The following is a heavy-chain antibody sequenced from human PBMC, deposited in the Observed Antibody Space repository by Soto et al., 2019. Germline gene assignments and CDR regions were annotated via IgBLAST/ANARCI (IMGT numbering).Heavy chain of an antibody. CDR3: ARESRTIFGVVTHRPGFDY. J-gene: IGHJ4*02. Sequence: SSVKFSCKASGGTFSNHAISPVRLALGQALQWMGGNIPIFRTANYAQKFQGRVTITADESTSTAYMELSSLRSEDTAVYYCARESRTIFGVVTHRPGFDYWGQGTLVTISS. D-gene: IGHD3-3*01. V-gene: IGHV1-69*13. CDR2: NIPIFRTA. CDR1: GGTFSNHA.